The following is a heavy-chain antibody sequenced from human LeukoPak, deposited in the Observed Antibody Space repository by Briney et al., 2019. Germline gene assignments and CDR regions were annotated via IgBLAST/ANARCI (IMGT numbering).Heavy chain of an antibody. Sequence: GGSLRLSCAVSGFTFTSYWMTWFRQAPGKGLEWVANTKHDGSERYYVDSVKGRFTISRDNVKNSLFLQMDSLRAEDTAVYYCARGGLYGDYYFDYWGQGTLVTVTS. J-gene: IGHJ4*02. CDR1: GFTFTSYW. V-gene: IGHV3-7*04. CDR3: ARGGLYGDYYFDY. D-gene: IGHD2-21*02. CDR2: TKHDGSER.